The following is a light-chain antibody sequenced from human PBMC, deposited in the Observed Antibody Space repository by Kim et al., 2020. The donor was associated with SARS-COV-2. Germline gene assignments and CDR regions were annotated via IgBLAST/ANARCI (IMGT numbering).Light chain of an antibody. CDR1: QSVLYSPNNKNY. V-gene: IGKV4-1*01. CDR2: CAS. CDR3: QQYYSVPVT. Sequence: ATINCKSIQSVLYSPNNKNYLSWYQQKPGQPPQMIVYCASTREFVVPDRFSGSGSGTDFTLTISNLQAEDVAVYYCQQYYSVPVTFGGGTKVDIK. J-gene: IGKJ4*01.